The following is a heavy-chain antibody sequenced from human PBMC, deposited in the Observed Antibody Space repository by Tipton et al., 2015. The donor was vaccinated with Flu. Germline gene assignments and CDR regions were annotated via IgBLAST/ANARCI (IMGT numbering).Heavy chain of an antibody. CDR1: GFNVTNYY. V-gene: IGHV3-66*01. Sequence: SLRLSCAGSGFNVTNYYMSWVRQAPGKGLEWVSVILSGGSTYYAGSVKGRFTISRDISKNILYLQMKSLRVEDTAVYFCAREEVVSGTPYYFDSWGQGTLVTVSS. J-gene: IGHJ4*02. CDR2: ILSGGST. CDR3: AREEVVSGTPYYFDS. D-gene: IGHD2-21*01.